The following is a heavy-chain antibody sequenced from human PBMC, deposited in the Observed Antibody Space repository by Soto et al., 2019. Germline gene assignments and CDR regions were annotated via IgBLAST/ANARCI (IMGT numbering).Heavy chain of an antibody. Sequence: EVQLVESGGGLVQPGRSLRLSCAASGFTFDDYAMHWVRQAPGKGLEWVSGISWNSGSIGYAESVKGRFPISRDNAKNPLYLQMNSLRAEDTALYYCAKDRGVYSYGFDYWGQGTLVTVSS. CDR2: ISWNSGSI. J-gene: IGHJ4*02. D-gene: IGHD5-18*01. CDR1: GFTFDDYA. V-gene: IGHV3-9*01. CDR3: AKDRGVYSYGFDY.